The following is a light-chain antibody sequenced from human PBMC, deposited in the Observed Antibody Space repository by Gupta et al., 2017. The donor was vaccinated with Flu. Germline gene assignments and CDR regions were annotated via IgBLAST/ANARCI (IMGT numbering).Light chain of an antibody. Sequence: GTLLLSPGDRCTPPCSARQSDGSAYLAWYQQKPGQAPRLLIFGASSSATGIPDRFSGSGSGTEFTLTVSRREAEDFAVYYCQHGSNSPFTFGRGTKVEIK. CDR1: QSDGSAY. J-gene: IGKJ4*01. CDR3: QHGSNSPFT. CDR2: GAS. V-gene: IGKV3-20*01.